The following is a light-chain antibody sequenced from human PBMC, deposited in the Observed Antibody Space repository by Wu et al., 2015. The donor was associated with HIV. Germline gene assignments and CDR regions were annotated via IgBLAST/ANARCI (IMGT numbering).Light chain of an antibody. CDR2: GAS. CDR3: QQYNNLVT. CDR1: QSIGTN. Sequence: EIVMTQSPATLSVSPGERAALSCRASQSIGTNLAWYQQKPGQTPRLLMYGASTRATGIPARFSGSGSGTEFTLTISGLQSEDFAVYYCQQYNNLVTFGGGTKVE. V-gene: IGKV3-15*01. J-gene: IGKJ4*01.